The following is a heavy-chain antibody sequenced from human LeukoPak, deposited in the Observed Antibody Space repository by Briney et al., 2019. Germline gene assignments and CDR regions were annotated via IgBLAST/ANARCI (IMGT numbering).Heavy chain of an antibody. CDR1: GFTFSSYS. V-gene: IGHV3-21*01. D-gene: IGHD1-26*01. CDR3: ARGGVVGERAFDI. CDR2: ISSSSSYI. J-gene: IGHJ3*02. Sequence: GGSLRLSCAASGFTFSSYSMDWVRQAPGKGLEWVSSISSSSSYIYYADSVKGRFTISRDNAKNSLYLQMNSLRAEDTAVYYCARGGVVGERAFDIWGQGTMVTVSS.